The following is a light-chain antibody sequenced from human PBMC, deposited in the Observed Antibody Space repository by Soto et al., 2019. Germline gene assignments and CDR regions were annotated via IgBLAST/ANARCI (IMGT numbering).Light chain of an antibody. V-gene: IGLV2-8*01. Sequence: QSALTQPPSASGSPGQSVTISCTGTRSDVGGYNYVSWYQQHPGKAPKLMIYEVSKRPSGVPDRFSGSRSGNTASLTVSGLQAEDDADYYCSSYAGSKNYVLFGGGTQLTVL. CDR1: RSDVGGYNY. CDR3: SSYAGSKNYVL. CDR2: EVS. J-gene: IGLJ2*01.